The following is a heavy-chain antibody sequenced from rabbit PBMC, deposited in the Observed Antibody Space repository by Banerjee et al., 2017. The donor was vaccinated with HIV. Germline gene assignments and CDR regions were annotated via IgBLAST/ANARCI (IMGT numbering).Heavy chain of an antibody. CDR2: INTSSGNT. D-gene: IGHD4-1*01. J-gene: IGHJ4*01. Sequence: QEQLEESGGDLVKPEGSLTLTCTASGFSFSSSYYMCWVRQAPGKGLEWIACINTSSGNTFYASWAKGRFTISKTSSTTVTLQMTSLTAADTATYFCARDSANSGWGWDLWGPGTLVTVS. CDR3: ARDSANSGWGWDL. V-gene: IGHV1S45*01. CDR1: GFSFSSSYY.